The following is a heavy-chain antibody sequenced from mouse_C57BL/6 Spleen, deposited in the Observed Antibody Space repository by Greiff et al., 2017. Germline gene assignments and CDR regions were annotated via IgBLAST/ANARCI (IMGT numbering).Heavy chain of an antibody. CDR2: IYPENGDT. J-gene: IGHJ2*01. V-gene: IGHV14-4*01. D-gene: IGHD1-1*01. CDR3: TTGVTTVVAGFDY. CDR1: GFNIKDDY. Sequence: VQLQQSGAELVRPGASVKLSCTASGFNIKDDYMHWVKQRPEQGLEWIGWIYPENGDTEYASKFQGKATITADTSSNTAYLQLSSLTSEDTAVYYCTTGVTTVVAGFDYWGQGTTLTVSS.